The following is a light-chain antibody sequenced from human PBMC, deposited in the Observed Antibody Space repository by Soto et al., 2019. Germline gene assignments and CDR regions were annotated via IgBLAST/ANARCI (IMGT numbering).Light chain of an antibody. CDR1: QSLLHSNGYTY. J-gene: IGKJ3*01. CDR2: WGS. CDR3: MQALQTPLT. V-gene: IGKV2-28*01. Sequence: DIVMTQSPLSLPVIPGEPASISCRSSQSLLHSNGYTYLDWYLQKPGQSPQLLIYWGSNRASGVPDRFSGSGSGTDFTLKISRVEAEDVGVYYCMQALQTPLTFGPGTKVDIK.